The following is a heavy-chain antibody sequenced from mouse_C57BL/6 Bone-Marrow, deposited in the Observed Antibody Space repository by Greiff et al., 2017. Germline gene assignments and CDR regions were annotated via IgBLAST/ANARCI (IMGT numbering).Heavy chain of an antibody. CDR1: GYTFTSYW. D-gene: IGHD1-1*01. J-gene: IGHJ3*01. CDR2: IYPGSGST. CDR3: ARDYCGTLAY. Sequence: QVQLQQPGAELVKPGASVKMSCKASGYTFTSYWITWVKQRPGQGLEWIGHIYPGSGSTNYNEKFKSKATLTVDTSSSTAYMQLSSLTSEASAVYYCARDYCGTLAYWGQGTLVTVSA. V-gene: IGHV1-55*01.